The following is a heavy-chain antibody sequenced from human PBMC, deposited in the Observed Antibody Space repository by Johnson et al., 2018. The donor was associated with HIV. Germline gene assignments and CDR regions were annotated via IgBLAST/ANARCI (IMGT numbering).Heavy chain of an antibody. CDR1: GFTFSSYA. J-gene: IGHJ3*02. Sequence: VQLVESGGGVVQPGRSLRLSCAASGFTFSSYAMHWVRQAPGKGLEWVAVISYDGSNKYYADSVKGRFTISRDNSKNTLYLQMNSLRAEDTAVYYCARVGDGNNKNAFDIWGQGTMVTVSS. CDR3: ARVGDGNNKNAFDI. D-gene: IGHD5-24*01. V-gene: IGHV3-30*14. CDR2: ISYDGSNK.